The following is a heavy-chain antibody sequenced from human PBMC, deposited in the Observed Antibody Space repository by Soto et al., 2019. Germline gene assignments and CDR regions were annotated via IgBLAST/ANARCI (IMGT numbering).Heavy chain of an antibody. D-gene: IGHD3-10*01. V-gene: IGHV1-18*01. CDR2: ISAYNGNT. J-gene: IGHJ3*02. CDR3: AREGVTMVRERDDDAFDI. CDR1: GYTFTSYG. Sequence: ASVKVSCKASGYTFTSYGISWVRQAPGQGLERMGWISAYNGNTNYAQKLQGRVTMTTDTSTSTAYMELRSLRSDDTAVYYCAREGVTMVRERDDDAFDIWGQGTMVTVSS.